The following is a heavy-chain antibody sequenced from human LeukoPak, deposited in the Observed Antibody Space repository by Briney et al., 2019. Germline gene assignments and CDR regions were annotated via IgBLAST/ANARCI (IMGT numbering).Heavy chain of an antibody. J-gene: IGHJ4*03. CDR2: ISSSGSTR. Sequence: GGSLRLSCAASGFTFSSYEMNWVRQAPGKGLEWVSYISSSGSTRYYADSVKGRFTISRDNAKNSLYLQMNSLRAEDTAVYYCAREGSCGSFFDSWGQGTLVTVSS. CDR3: AREGSCGSFFDS. V-gene: IGHV3-48*03. D-gene: IGHD1-26*01. CDR1: GFTFSSYE.